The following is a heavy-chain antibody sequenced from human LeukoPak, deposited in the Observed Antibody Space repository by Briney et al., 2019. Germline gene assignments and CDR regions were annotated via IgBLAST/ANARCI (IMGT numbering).Heavy chain of an antibody. Sequence: SVKVSCKANGGSFSNYVMHWVRQAPGQGLEWMGGIIPVYGTPNYAQKFQGRVTITADESTSTAYMELSSLRSEDTAVYYCAREKYCSGGSCYLKPDYWGQGTLVTVSS. V-gene: IGHV1-69*13. J-gene: IGHJ4*02. D-gene: IGHD2-15*01. CDR3: AREKYCSGGSCYLKPDY. CDR2: IIPVYGTP. CDR1: GGSFSNYV.